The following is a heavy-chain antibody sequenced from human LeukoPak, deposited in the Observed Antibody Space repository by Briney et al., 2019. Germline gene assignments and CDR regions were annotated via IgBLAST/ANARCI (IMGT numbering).Heavy chain of an antibody. D-gene: IGHD3-22*01. CDR2: RSYDGSNK. CDR3: ARDLHSSGYYPTFDY. Sequence: SGGSLRLSCAASGFTFSSYAMHWVRQAPGKGLEWVAVRSYDGSNKYYADSVKGRFTISRDNSKNTLYLQMNSLRAEDTAVYYCARDLHSSGYYPTFDYWGQGTLVTVSS. CDR1: GFTFSSYA. J-gene: IGHJ4*02. V-gene: IGHV3-30*04.